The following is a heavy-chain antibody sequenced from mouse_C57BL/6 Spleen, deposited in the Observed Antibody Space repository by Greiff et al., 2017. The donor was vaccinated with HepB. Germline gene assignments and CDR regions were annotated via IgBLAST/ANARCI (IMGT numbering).Heavy chain of an antibody. D-gene: IGHD4-1*01. Sequence: QVQLKQSGPELVKPGASVKISCKASGYAFSSSWMNWVKQRPGKGLEWIGRSYPGDGDTNYNGKFKGKATLTADKSSSTAYMQLSSLTSEDSAVYFCARLTGTGAMDYWGQGTSVTVSS. J-gene: IGHJ4*01. CDR1: GYAFSSSW. CDR3: ARLTGTGAMDY. CDR2: SYPGDGDT. V-gene: IGHV1-82*01.